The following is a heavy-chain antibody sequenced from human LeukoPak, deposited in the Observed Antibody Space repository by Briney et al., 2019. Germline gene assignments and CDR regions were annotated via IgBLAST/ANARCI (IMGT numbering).Heavy chain of an antibody. CDR2: IYTSGST. V-gene: IGHV4-61*02. D-gene: IGHD2-2*01. CDR3: ARGPYCSSASCYRPPSY. CDR1: GGSISSGSYY. J-gene: IGHJ4*02. Sequence: SETLSLTCTVSGGSISSGSYYWSWIRQPAGKGLEWIGRIYTSGSTNYNPSLKSRVTISVDTSKNQFSLKLSSVTAADTAVYYCARGPYCSSASCYRPPSYWGQGTLVTVSS.